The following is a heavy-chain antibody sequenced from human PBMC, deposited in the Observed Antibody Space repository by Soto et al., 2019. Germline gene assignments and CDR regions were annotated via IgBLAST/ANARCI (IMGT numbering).Heavy chain of an antibody. J-gene: IGHJ4*02. CDR3: ARCYGADY. CDR1: EFSFSTSW. D-gene: IGHD2-8*01. Sequence: EVQLVESGGGLVQPGGSLRLSCAASEFSFSTSWMSWVRQAPGKGLEWVANIKQDGSATNYVDSVKGRFTISRDNAKKSLYLEMHNLRAEDTAVYHCARCYGADYWGQGTLVTVSS. CDR2: IKQDGSAT. V-gene: IGHV3-7*01.